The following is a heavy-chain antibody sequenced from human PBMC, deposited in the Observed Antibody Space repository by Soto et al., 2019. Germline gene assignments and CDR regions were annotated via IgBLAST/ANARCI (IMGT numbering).Heavy chain of an antibody. CDR2: IIPVLGVA. Sequence: SVKVSCKASGGTFSSYTVAWVRQAPGQGLEWMGRIIPVLGVANYAQKFQDRVTISADNSTSTAYMELSSLTSEDTAVYYCARAISVTTIGTPYYMDVWGTGTTVTVSS. CDR3: ARAISVTTIGTPYYMDV. CDR1: GGTFSSYT. V-gene: IGHV1-69*02. J-gene: IGHJ6*03. D-gene: IGHD4-4*01.